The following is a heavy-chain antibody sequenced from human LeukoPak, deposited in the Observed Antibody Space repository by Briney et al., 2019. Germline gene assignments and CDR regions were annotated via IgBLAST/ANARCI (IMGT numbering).Heavy chain of an antibody. J-gene: IGHJ4*02. V-gene: IGHV4-34*01. CDR2: INHSGST. CDR1: GGSFSGYY. D-gene: IGHD2-2*02. CDR3: ARGRGYCSSTSCYNYFDY. Sequence: SETLSLTCAVYGGSFSGYYWSWIRQPPGKGLEWIGEINHSGSTNYNPSLKSRVTISVDASKNQFSLKLSSVTAADTAVYYCARGRGYCSSTSCYNYFDYWGQGTLVTVSS.